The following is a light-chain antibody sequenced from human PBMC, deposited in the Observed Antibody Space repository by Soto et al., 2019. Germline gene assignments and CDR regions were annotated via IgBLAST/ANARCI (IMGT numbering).Light chain of an antibody. V-gene: IGKV1-39*01. CDR2: DAS. CDR3: QQTYIPPST. Sequence: DIRMTQSPSSLSASVGDRVTIACRASQSIDTHLNWYQQHPGKAPNALIYDASNLQSGVPSRFSGGGSGTDFTLTISGLQPDDAATYYCQQTYIPPSTFGQGNTVAIK. J-gene: IGKJ1*01. CDR1: QSIDTH.